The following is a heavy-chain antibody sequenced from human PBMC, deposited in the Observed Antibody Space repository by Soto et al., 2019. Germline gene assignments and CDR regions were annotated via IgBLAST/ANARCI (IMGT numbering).Heavy chain of an antibody. CDR1: GFSLSTTGVG. J-gene: IGHJ4*02. CDR2: AYWDDDN. Sequence: QITLKESGPTLVKPTQTLTLTCSFSGFSLSTTGVGVGWIRQPPGKALEWLGFAYWDDDNRYSPSLKSRLTITKDTSGNRVVLTMTNMTPVDTAIYFCAHRRGEYNWDDARFDYLCQGTLVPVSS. V-gene: IGHV2-5*02. CDR3: AHRRGEYNWDDARFDY. D-gene: IGHD1-20*01.